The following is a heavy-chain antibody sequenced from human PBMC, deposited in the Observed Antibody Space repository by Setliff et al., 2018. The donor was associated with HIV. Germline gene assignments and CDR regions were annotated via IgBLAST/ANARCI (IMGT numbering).Heavy chain of an antibody. V-gene: IGHV7-4-1*02. CDR3: ASFSGHIDWSTHNWFDP. CDR1: GYTFRSYG. D-gene: IGHD3-9*01. J-gene: IGHJ5*02. CDR2: INTNTGKP. Sequence: ASVKVSCKASGYTFRSYGINWVRQAPGQGLEWMGWINTNTGKPTYAQGFTGRYVFSLDTSVSAAYLQINSLKAEDSAVYYCASFSGHIDWSTHNWFDPWGQGTLVTVSS.